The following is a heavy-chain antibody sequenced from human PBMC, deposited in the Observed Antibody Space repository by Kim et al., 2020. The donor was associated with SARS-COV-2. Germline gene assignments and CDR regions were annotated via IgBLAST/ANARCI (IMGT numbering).Heavy chain of an antibody. V-gene: IGHV3-30*01. J-gene: IGHJ5*02. Sequence: ADSVKGRFTIARDNSQNTLYLQMDSLRAEDTAVYYCARAFGGNYLNWFDPWGRGTLVTVSS. D-gene: IGHD3-16*01. CDR3: ARAFGGNYLNWFDP.